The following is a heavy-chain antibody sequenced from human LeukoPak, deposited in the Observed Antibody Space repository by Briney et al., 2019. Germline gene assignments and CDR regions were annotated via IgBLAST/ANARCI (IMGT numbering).Heavy chain of an antibody. V-gene: IGHV3-73*01. Sequence: GGSLRLSCAASGFTFSGSAMHWVRQASGKGLEWVGRIRSKANSYATAYAASVKGRFTISRDDSKNTAYLQMNSLKTEDTAVYYCTRLEGSGSYGPDYYYYMDVWGKGTTVTISS. CDR1: GFTFSGSA. CDR3: TRLEGSGSYGPDYYYYMDV. J-gene: IGHJ6*03. CDR2: IRSKANSYAT. D-gene: IGHD3-10*01.